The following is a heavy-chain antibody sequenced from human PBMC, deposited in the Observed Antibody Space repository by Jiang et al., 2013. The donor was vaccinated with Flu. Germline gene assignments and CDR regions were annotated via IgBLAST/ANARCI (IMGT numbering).Heavy chain of an antibody. Sequence: VQLVESGGGLVQPGGSLRLSCAASGLSVSDNYMTWVRQAPGKGLEWVSIIYGGGATYYADSVRGRFTISRDNSKNTLFLHMSKLRADDTAVYYCARDRQVDASGYYYYYYGMDV. CDR1: GLSVSDNY. V-gene: IGHV3-66*01. CDR2: IYGGGAT. CDR3: ARDRQVDASGYYYYYYGMDV. J-gene: IGHJ6*01. D-gene: IGHD5-12*01.